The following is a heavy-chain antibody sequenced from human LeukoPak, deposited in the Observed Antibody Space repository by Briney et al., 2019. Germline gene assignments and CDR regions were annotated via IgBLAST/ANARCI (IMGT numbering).Heavy chain of an antibody. J-gene: IGHJ4*02. CDR1: GFSFSSNA. V-gene: IGHV3-21*06. CDR3: ARDYEDSSGYCYYDY. CDR2: ISSSSSYI. Sequence: PGGTLRLSCAASGFSFSSNAMNWARQARAKGLEWVSSISSSSSYIYYADSVKGRFTISRDNAKNSLYLQMNSLRAEDTAVYYCARDYEDSSGYCYYDYWGQGTLVTVSA. D-gene: IGHD3-22*01.